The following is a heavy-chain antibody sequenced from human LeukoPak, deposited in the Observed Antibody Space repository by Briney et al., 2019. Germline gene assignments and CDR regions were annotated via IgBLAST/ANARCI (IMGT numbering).Heavy chain of an antibody. Sequence: GGTLRLSCAASGFTFSDSYMTWVRQAPGKGVEWVAYISGSGHDINYSDSVKGRFTISRDNAKNSLYLQMSSLRVEDTAVYYCTRDPRHFDSCGQGTLVTVSS. V-gene: IGHV3-11*04. CDR2: ISGSGHDI. D-gene: IGHD6-6*01. CDR1: GFTFSDSY. J-gene: IGHJ5*01. CDR3: TRDPRHFDS.